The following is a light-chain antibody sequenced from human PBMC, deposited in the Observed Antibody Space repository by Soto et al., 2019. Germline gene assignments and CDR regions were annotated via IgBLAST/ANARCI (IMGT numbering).Light chain of an antibody. J-gene: IGLJ1*01. Sequence: QSVLTQPASVSGCPGQSITISCTGTSSDVGAYIFVSWYQQHPGKAPKLMIFDIIIRTSGVSNRFSGSKSGNTASLTISGLQAEDEADYYCVSFTTSRSDVFGTGTKVTVL. V-gene: IGLV2-14*03. CDR3: VSFTTSRSDV. CDR1: SSDVGAYIF. CDR2: DII.